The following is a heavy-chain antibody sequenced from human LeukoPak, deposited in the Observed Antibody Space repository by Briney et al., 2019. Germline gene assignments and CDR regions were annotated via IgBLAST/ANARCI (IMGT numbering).Heavy chain of an antibody. D-gene: IGHD2-15*01. CDR1: GFTVSSNY. V-gene: IGHV3-53*01. Sequence: GGSLRLSCAASGFTVSSNYMSWVRQAPGKGLEWVSVIYSGGSTYYADSVKGRFTISRDNAKNTLYLQMNSLRAEDTAVYYCARGAYRYCSGGSCYSYFDYWGQGTLVTVSS. J-gene: IGHJ4*02. CDR2: IYSGGST. CDR3: ARGAYRYCSGGSCYSYFDY.